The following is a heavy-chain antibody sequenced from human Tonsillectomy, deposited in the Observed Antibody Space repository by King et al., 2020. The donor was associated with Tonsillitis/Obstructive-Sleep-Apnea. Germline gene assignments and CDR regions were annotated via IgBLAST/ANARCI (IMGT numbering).Heavy chain of an antibody. V-gene: IGHV1-69*01. J-gene: IGHJ4*02. CDR2: IIPIFGTA. CDR3: AREALIGTTAQFDY. CDR1: GGTFSSYA. Sequence: QLVQSGAEVKKPGSSVKVSCKASGGTFSSYAISWVRQAPGHGLEWLGGIIPIFGTANYAQKFQGRVTSTADESTSTAYMELSSLRSEDTAVYYCAREALIGTTAQFDYWGQGTLVTVSS. D-gene: IGHD1-7*01.